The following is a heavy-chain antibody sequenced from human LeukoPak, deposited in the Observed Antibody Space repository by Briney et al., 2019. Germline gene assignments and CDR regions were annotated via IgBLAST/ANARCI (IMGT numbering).Heavy chain of an antibody. D-gene: IGHD6-19*01. V-gene: IGHV4-34*01. CDR2: INHSGST. CDR1: GGSFSGYY. CDR3: ARGRRRMGLAVAGPGWYFDL. J-gene: IGHJ2*01. Sequence: SETLSLTCAVYGGSFSGYYWSWIRQPPGKGLEWIGEINHSGSTNYNPSLKSRVTISVDTSKNQFSLKLSSVTAADTAVYYCARGRRRMGLAVAGPGWYFDLWGRGTLVTVSS.